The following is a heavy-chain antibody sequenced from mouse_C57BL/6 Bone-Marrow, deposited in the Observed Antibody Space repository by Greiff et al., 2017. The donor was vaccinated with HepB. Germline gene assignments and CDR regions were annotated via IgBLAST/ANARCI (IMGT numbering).Heavy chain of an antibody. CDR1: GYTFTSYW. Sequence: QVQLQQPGAELVMPGASVKLSCKASGYTFTSYWMHWVKQRPGQGLEWIGEIDPSDSYTNYNQKFKGKSTLTVDKSSSTAYMQLSSLTSEDSAVYYCARDGSSYKFAYWGQGTLVTVSA. D-gene: IGHD1-1*01. J-gene: IGHJ3*01. V-gene: IGHV1-69*01. CDR2: IDPSDSYT. CDR3: ARDGSSYKFAY.